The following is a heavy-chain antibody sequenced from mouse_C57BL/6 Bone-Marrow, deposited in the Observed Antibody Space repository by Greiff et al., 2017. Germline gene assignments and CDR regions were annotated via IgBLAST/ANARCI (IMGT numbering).Heavy chain of an antibody. CDR2: IDPSDSYT. CDR1: GYTFTSYW. Sequence: QVQLQQPGAELVMPGASVKLSCKASGYTFTSYWMHWVKQRPGQGLEWIGEIDPSDSYTNYNQKFKGKSTLTVDKSSSTAYMQLSSLTSEDSAVYYCARSRDDYDGAWFAYWCQGTLVTVSA. D-gene: IGHD2-4*01. J-gene: IGHJ3*01. V-gene: IGHV1-69*01. CDR3: ARSRDDYDGAWFAY.